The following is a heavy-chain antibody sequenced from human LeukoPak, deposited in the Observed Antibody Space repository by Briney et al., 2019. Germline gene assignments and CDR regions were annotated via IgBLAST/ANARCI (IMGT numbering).Heavy chain of an antibody. Sequence: GRSLRLSCAASGFTFSSYAMHWVRQAPGKGLEWVAVISYDGSNKYYADSVKGRFTISRDNSKNTLYLQMNSLRAEDTAVYYCARDMKLVVPAALYYYGMDVWGQRTTVTVSS. CDR3: ARDMKLVVPAALYYYGMDV. V-gene: IGHV3-30*04. J-gene: IGHJ6*02. D-gene: IGHD2-2*01. CDR2: ISYDGSNK. CDR1: GFTFSSYA.